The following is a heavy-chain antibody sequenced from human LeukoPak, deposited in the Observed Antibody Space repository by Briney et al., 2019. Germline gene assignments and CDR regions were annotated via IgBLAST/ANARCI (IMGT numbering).Heavy chain of an antibody. CDR1: GFTFDSYA. J-gene: IGHJ4*02. D-gene: IGHD5-18*01. CDR3: VKKVEGYSYGPFDY. V-gene: IGHV3-23*01. Sequence: PGGSLRLSCAASGFTFDSYAMSWVRQAPGKGLEWVSAIGGSGGTTFYADSVKGRFTISRDNSKNTLHLQMNSLRAEDTAIYYCVKKVEGYSYGPFDYWGQGTLVTVSS. CDR2: IGGSGGTT.